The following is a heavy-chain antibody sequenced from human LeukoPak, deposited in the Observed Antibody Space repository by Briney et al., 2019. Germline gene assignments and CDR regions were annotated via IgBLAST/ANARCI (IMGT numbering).Heavy chain of an antibody. CDR2: IFYSGST. V-gene: IGHV4-39*07. D-gene: IGHD5-18*01. Sequence: SETLSLTCTVSGGSISASSYYWGWVRQPPGKGLEWIGNIFYSGSTYYSPSLKSRVTISLDTSRNQFSLKLSSVTAADTAVYYCVKDATLGSFVDSAMATPGFDYWGQGTLVTVSS. J-gene: IGHJ4*02. CDR1: GGSISASSYY. CDR3: VKDATLGSFVDSAMATPGFDY.